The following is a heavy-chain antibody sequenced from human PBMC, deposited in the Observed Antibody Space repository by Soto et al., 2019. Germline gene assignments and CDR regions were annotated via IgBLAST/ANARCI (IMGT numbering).Heavy chain of an antibody. D-gene: IGHD2-2*01. Sequence: PSETLSLTCTVSGGSISSGDYYWSWIRQPPGKGLEWIGYIYYSGSTYYNPSLKSRVTISVDTSKNQFSLKLSSVTAADTAVYYCASSTLGYCSSPSCWRFDYWGQGTLVTVSS. CDR3: ASSTLGYCSSPSCWRFDY. V-gene: IGHV4-30-4*01. CDR2: IYYSGST. CDR1: GGSISSGDYY. J-gene: IGHJ4*02.